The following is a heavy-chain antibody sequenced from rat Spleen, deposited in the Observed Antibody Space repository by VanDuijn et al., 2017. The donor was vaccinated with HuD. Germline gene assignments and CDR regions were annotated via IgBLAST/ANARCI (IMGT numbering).Heavy chain of an antibody. D-gene: IGHD1-2*01. CDR2: ISSSGGNT. J-gene: IGHJ4*01. CDR1: GFTFSDYT. Sequence: EVQLVESGGGLVQPGRSLKLSCAASGFTFSDYTMAWVRQAPKKGLEWVSSISSSGGNTYYPDSMKGRFTISRDNTKSTLYLQMNSLRSEDTATYYCARHSSTYYVMDAWGQGASVTVSS. CDR3: ARHSSTYYVMDA. V-gene: IGHV5-25*01.